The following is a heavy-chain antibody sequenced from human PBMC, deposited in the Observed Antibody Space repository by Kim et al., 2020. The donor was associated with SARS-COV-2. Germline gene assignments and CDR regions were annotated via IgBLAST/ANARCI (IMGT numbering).Heavy chain of an antibody. J-gene: IGHJ3*02. V-gene: IGHV4-59*08. CDR3: ARSPASRLSITMIVVVTPDAFDI. CDR2: IYYSGST. D-gene: IGHD3-22*01. Sequence: SETLSLTCTVSGGSISSYYWSWIRQPPGKGLEWIGYIYYSGSTNYNPSLKSRVTISVDTSKNQFSRKLSSVTAADPAVYYCARSPASRLSITMIVVVTPDAFDIWGQGTIVTVSS. CDR1: GGSISSYY.